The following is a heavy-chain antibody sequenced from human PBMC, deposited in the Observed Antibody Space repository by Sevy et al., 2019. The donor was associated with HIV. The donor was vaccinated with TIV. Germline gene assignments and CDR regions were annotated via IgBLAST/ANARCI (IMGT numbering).Heavy chain of an antibody. Sequence: GGSLRLSCAASGFIFSSYSMNWVRQAPGKGLEWISYISDSSSPRYYADSVKGRFTISRDNAKNSLYLQMNSLTAEDTAVSYCARGLGALPGYYYAMDVWGQGTTVTVSS. D-gene: IGHD6-6*01. CDR2: ISDSSSPR. CDR1: GFIFSSYS. V-gene: IGHV3-48*01. CDR3: ARGLGALPGYYYAMDV. J-gene: IGHJ6*02.